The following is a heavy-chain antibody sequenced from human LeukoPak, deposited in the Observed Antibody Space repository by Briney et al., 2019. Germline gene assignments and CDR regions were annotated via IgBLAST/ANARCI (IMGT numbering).Heavy chain of an antibody. CDR1: GYTFTSYA. CDR2: INTNTGNP. CDR3: ARSQITDLLVGVWFGELLFGY. Sequence: ASVKVSCKASGYTFTSYAMNWVRQAPGQGLEWMGWINTNTGNPTYAQGFTGRFVFSLDTSVSTAYLQISSLKAEDTAVYYCARSQITDLLVGVWFGELLFGYWGQGTLVTVS. J-gene: IGHJ4*02. D-gene: IGHD3-10*01. V-gene: IGHV7-4-1*02.